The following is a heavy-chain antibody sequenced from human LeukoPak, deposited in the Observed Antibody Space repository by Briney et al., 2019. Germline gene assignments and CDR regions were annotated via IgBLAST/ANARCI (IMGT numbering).Heavy chain of an antibody. CDR1: GFTFSSYA. D-gene: IGHD3-3*01. Sequence: PGRSLRLSCAASGFTFSSYAMHWVRQAPGKGLEWVAVISYDGSNKYYADSVKGRFTISRDNSKNTLYLQMNSLRAEDTAVYYCARDVEYFWGGVDYWGQGTLVTVSS. V-gene: IGHV3-30-3*01. J-gene: IGHJ4*02. CDR2: ISYDGSNK. CDR3: ARDVEYFWGGVDY.